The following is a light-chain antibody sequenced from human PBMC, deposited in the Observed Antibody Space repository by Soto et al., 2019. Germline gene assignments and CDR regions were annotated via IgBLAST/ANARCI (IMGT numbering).Light chain of an antibody. CDR1: SSDVGGYNY. CDR2: DVS. V-gene: IGLV2-14*01. CDR3: SSYTSSGTYV. Sequence: QSVLAQPVSVSGSPGQSITISCTGTSSDVGGYNYVSWYQQHPGKAPQVMIYDVSNRPSGVSYRFSASKSGNTASLTISWLQAEDEADYFCSSYTSSGTYVLGTGTKVTVL. J-gene: IGLJ1*01.